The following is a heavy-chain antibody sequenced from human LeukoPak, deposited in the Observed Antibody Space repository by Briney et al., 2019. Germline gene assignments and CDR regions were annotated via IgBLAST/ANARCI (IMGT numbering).Heavy chain of an antibody. Sequence: GSLRLSCAASGFTFSSHWMHWVRQAPGKGLVWVSRINSDGSSISYADSVKGRFTISRDNAKNSLYLQMNSLRAEDTALYYCAKDSITGTTLYAFDIWGQGTMVTVSS. V-gene: IGHV3-74*01. D-gene: IGHD1-7*01. J-gene: IGHJ3*02. CDR3: AKDSITGTTLYAFDI. CDR1: GFTFSSHW. CDR2: INSDGSSI.